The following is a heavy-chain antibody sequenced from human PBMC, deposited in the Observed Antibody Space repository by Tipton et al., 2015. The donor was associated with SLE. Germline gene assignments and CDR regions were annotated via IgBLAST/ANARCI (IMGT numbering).Heavy chain of an antibody. CDR2: IYHSGST. D-gene: IGHD5-24*01. V-gene: IGHV4-38-2*01. CDR3: ARGDGYNFDY. CDR1: GFTFSDYY. J-gene: IGHJ4*02. Sequence: QLVQSGGGLVKPGGSLRLSCAASGFTFSDYYMSWIRQPPGKGLEWIGNIYHSGSTFYNPSLKSRVTISVDTSKNQFSLKLSSVTAADTAVYYCARGDGYNFDYWGQGTLVTVSS.